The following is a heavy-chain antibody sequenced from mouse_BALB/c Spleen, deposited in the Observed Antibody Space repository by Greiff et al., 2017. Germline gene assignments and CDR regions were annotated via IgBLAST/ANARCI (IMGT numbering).Heavy chain of an antibody. J-gene: IGHJ1*01. D-gene: IGHD1-1*01. Sequence: EVQRVESGGGLVQPGESLKLSCESNEYEFPSHDMSWVRKTPEKRLELVAAINSDGGSTYYPDTMERRFIISRDNTKKTLYLQMSSLRSEDTALYYCARQNYYGSSSYWYFDVWGAGTTVTVSS. CDR2: INSDGGST. V-gene: IGHV5-2*01. CDR1: EYEFPSHD. CDR3: ARQNYYGSSSYWYFDV.